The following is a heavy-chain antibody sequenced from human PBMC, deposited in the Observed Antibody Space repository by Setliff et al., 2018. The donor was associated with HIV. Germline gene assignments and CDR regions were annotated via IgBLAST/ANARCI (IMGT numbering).Heavy chain of an antibody. CDR3: ATKVYCTNGVCLDAFDI. D-gene: IGHD2-8*01. CDR1: GYTFTGYF. J-gene: IGHJ3*02. Sequence: ASVKVSCKASGYTFTGYFIHWVRQAPGQGLEWMGRIIPNSAGTNYAQKFQGRVTMTRDTSIITAYMELSRLRSDDTAVYYCATKVYCTNGVCLDAFDIWGQGTMFTVSS. CDR2: IIPNSAGT. V-gene: IGHV1-2*06.